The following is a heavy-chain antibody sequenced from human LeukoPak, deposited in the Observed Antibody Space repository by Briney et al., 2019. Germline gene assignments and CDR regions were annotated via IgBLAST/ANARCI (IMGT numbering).Heavy chain of an antibody. J-gene: IGHJ3*02. D-gene: IGHD2-21*02. CDR2: ISSSRSYI. CDR1: GFTFSSYS. V-gene: IGHV3-21*01. Sequence: GGSLRLSCAASGFTFSSYSMNWVRQAPGKGLEWVSFISSSRSYIYYADSVKGRFTISRDNAKNSLYLQMNSLRAEDTALYYCARQRCGGDCYSGAFDIWGQETMVTVSS. CDR3: ARQRCGGDCYSGAFDI.